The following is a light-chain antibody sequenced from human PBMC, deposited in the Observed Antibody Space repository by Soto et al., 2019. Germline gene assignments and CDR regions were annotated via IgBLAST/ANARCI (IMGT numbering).Light chain of an antibody. CDR3: HSRA. V-gene: IGKV1-39*01. CDR1: QSISSY. Sequence: DIQMTQSPSSLSASVGDRVTITCRASQSISSYLNWYQQKPGKAPKLLIYDASTLESGVPSRFSGSGSETEFTLTISRLQPDDFATYLCHSRAFGQGTRLEIK. CDR2: DAS. J-gene: IGKJ5*01.